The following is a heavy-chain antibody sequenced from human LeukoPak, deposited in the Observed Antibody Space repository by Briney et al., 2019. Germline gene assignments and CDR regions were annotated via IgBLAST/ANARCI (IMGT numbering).Heavy chain of an antibody. CDR3: ARAARSMVRGIDKAFDI. J-gene: IGHJ3*02. D-gene: IGHD3-10*01. CDR1: GDSISSGDYY. V-gene: IGHV4-61*02. CDR2: IYTSGST. Sequence: SETLSLTCTVSGDSISSGDYYWSWIRQPAGKGLEWIGRIYTSGSTNYNPSLKSRVTISVDTSKNQFSLKLSSVTAADTAVYYCARAARSMVRGIDKAFDIWGQGTMVTVSS.